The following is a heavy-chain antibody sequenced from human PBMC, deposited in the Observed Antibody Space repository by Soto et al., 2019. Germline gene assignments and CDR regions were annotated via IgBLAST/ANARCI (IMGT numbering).Heavy chain of an antibody. D-gene: IGHD2-2*01. CDR3: AKDQKDSSTTFLVFYWGTEYYYYGMDV. J-gene: IGHJ6*02. CDR2: ISGSGGST. Sequence: GGSLRLSCAASGFTFSSYAMSWVRQAPGKGLEWVSAISGSGGSTYHADSVKGRFTISRDNSKNTLYLQMNSLRAEDTAVYYCAKDQKDSSTTFLVFYWGTEYYYYGMDVWGQGTTVTVSS. CDR1: GFTFSSYA. V-gene: IGHV3-23*01.